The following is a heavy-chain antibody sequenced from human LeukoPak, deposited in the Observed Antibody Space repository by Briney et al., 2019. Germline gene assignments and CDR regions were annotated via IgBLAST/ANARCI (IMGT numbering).Heavy chain of an antibody. CDR2: ISYDGSNK. Sequence: GRSLRLSCAASGFTFSSYGMYWVRQAPGKGLEWVAVISYDGSNKYYADSVKGRLTISRDNSKNTLYLQLNSLRAEDTAVYYCAKRSEEYGIFYGMDVWGQGTTVTVS. J-gene: IGHJ6*02. D-gene: IGHD3-16*01. CDR1: GFTFSSYG. CDR3: AKRSEEYGIFYGMDV. V-gene: IGHV3-30*18.